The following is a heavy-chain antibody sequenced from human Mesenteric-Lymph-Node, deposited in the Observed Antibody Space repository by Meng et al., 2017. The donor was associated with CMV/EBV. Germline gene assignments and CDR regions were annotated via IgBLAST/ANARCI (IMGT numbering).Heavy chain of an antibody. Sequence: LQLQESGPGLVKPSATLSLPCTFSGGSISSSSSYCGWIRQPPGKGLEWIGYIYYSGSTYYYNPSLKTRVTISVDTSKNQFSLKLSSVTAADTAVYYCARHSALLVTNFDYWGQGTLVTVSS. V-gene: IGHV4-39*01. CDR1: GGSISSSSSY. D-gene: IGHD5-18*01. CDR2: IYYSGSTY. CDR3: ARHSALLVTNFDY. J-gene: IGHJ4*02.